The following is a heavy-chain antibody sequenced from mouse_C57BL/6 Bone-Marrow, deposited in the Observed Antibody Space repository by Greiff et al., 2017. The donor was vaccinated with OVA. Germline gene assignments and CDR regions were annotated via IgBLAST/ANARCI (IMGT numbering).Heavy chain of an antibody. CDR2: IDPENGDT. J-gene: IGHJ1*03. V-gene: IGHV14-4*01. D-gene: IGHD1-1*01. CDR1: GFNIKDDY. CDR3: TITTVGGGYFYV. Sequence: VQLQQSGAELVRPGASVKLSCTASGFNIKDDYMHWVKQRPEQGLEWIGWIDPENGDTEYASKFQGKATITADTSSNTAYLQLSSLTSEDTAVYYCTITTVGGGYFYVWGTGTTVTVSS.